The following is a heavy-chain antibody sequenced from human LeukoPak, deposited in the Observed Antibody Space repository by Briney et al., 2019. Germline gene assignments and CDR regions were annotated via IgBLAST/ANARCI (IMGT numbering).Heavy chain of an antibody. CDR3: ARDGDPGIVVVTATIDY. CDR1: GYTFTGYY. V-gene: IGHV1-2*06. J-gene: IGHJ4*02. Sequence: ASVKVSCKASGYTFTGYYMHWERQAPGQGLEWMGRINPNNGGTKYAQKCQGRVTMTRDTSSSTAYMELSRLRSDDTAVYYCARDGDPGIVVVTATIDYWGQGTLVTVSS. CDR2: INPNNGGT. D-gene: IGHD2-21*02.